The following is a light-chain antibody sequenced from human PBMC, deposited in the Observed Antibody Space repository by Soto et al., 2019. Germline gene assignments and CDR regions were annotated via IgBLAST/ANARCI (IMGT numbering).Light chain of an antibody. J-gene: IGLJ2*01. CDR3: SSYTSSSTFVV. Sequence: QSVLTQPASVSGSPGQSITISCTGTSSDVGGYNHVSWYQQDPGKAPKLMIYDVSNRPSGVSNRFSGSKSGNTASLTISGLQAEDEADYYCSSYTSSSTFVVFGGGTKVTVL. V-gene: IGLV2-14*01. CDR1: SSDVGGYNH. CDR2: DVS.